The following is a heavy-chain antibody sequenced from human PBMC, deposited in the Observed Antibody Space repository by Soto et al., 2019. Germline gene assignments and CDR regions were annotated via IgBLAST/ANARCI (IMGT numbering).Heavy chain of an antibody. CDR2: IYGDGSKQ. CDR1: GFTFSRYG. V-gene: IGHV3-33*01. D-gene: IGHD3-10*01. J-gene: IGHJ3*01. Sequence: PGGSLRLSCEASGFTFSRYGMHWVRQAPGRGLEWVALIYGDGSKQYYTDSVKGRFTISRDNAKNTLFLEMSVLRAEDTAVYYCERDDDGEPKAFDVWGQGTMVTVSS. CDR3: ERDDDGEPKAFDV.